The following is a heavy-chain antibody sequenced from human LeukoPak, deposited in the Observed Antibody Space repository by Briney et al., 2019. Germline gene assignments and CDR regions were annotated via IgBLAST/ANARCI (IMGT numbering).Heavy chain of an antibody. CDR1: GSTFSDHY. Sequence: PGGSLRLSCAASGSTFSDHYMSWIRQAPGKGLEWISYISFSHHTNYADSVTGRFTISRDDARNSLFLQMNSLRAEDTAVYYCAGEHSSVSSESKDYDLWGQGTVVTVSA. CDR3: AGEHSSVSSESKDYDL. J-gene: IGHJ5*02. D-gene: IGHD6-19*01. CDR2: ISFSHHT. V-gene: IGHV3-11*06.